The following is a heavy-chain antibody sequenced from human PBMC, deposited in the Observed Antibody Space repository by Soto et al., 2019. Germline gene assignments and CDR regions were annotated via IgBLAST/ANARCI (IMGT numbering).Heavy chain of an antibody. J-gene: IGHJ5*02. CDR1: GYTFTGYY. CDR3: ARSESIAGGWFDP. D-gene: IGHD6-6*01. CDR2: INPNSGGT. V-gene: IGHV1-2*04. Sequence: ASVKVSCKASGYTFTGYYMHWVRQAPGQGLEWMGWINPNSGGTNYAQKFQGWVTMTRDTSISTAYMELSRLRSDDTAVYYCARSESIAGGWFDPWGQGTLVTVSS.